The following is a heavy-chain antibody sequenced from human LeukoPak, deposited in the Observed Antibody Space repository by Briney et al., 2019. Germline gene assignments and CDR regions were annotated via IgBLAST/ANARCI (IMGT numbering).Heavy chain of an antibody. Sequence: GGSLRLSCAAPGFTFSTYAMSWVRQAPGKGLEWVSAISGSGGSTYYADSVKGRFTISRDNSKNTLYPQLNSLRAEDTAVYYCAIVGATTGGYWGQGTLVTVSS. CDR1: GFTFSTYA. V-gene: IGHV3-23*01. CDR3: AIVGATTGGY. J-gene: IGHJ4*02. CDR2: ISGSGGST. D-gene: IGHD1-26*01.